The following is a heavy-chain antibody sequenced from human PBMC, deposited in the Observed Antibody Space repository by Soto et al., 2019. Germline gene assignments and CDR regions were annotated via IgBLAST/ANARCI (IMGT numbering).Heavy chain of an antibody. J-gene: IGHJ6*01. V-gene: IGHV3-7*03. CDR1: GFTFSSYW. Sequence: EVQLVASGGGLVQPAGTLRLSCAASGFTFSSYWMSWDRQAPGNGLAWVANIKQDGSEKYYVDSVKGRFTISRANAKNSLYLQMNSLRAEDTAVYYCARVMGISGWYDYDYDYGRDVWGQGNTVTVSS. D-gene: IGHD6-19*01. CDR3: ARVMGISGWYDYDYDYGRDV. CDR2: IKQDGSEK.